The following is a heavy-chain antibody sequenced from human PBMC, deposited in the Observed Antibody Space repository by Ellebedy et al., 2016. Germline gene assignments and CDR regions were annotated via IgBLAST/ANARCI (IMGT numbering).Heavy chain of an antibody. CDR3: ARDGPPYCSSTSCSLDYYYYMDV. D-gene: IGHD2-2*01. CDR1: GFTFSSYG. CDR2: IWYDGSNK. V-gene: IGHV3-33*01. J-gene: IGHJ6*03. Sequence: GESLKISXAASGFTFSSYGMHWVRQAPGKGLEWVAVIWYDGSNKYYADSVKGRFTISRDNSKNTLYLQMNSLRAEDTAVYYCARDGPPYCSSTSCSLDYYYYMDVWGKGTTVTVSS.